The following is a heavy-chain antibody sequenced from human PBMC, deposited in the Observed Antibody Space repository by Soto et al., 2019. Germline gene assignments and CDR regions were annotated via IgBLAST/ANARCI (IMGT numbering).Heavy chain of an antibody. V-gene: IGHV3-15*01. CDR3: TTLGTLAASNY. CDR1: GFTFTNAW. D-gene: IGHD3-3*02. Sequence: EVQLVESGGGLVKPGGSLRLSCAASGFTFTNAWMSWVRQAPGKGLEWVGRIKSVRDGGATDYAAPVKGRFAISQDESIKTLYLQMDSLKTEATAVYYCTTLGTLAASNYGGQGTLVTVSS. CDR2: IKSVRDGGAT. J-gene: IGHJ4*02.